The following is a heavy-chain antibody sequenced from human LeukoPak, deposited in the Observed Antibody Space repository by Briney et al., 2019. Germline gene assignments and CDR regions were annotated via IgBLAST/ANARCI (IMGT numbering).Heavy chain of an antibody. Sequence: GGSLRLSCAASGFTFSSYAMHWVRQAPGKGLEWVAVISYDGSNKYYADSVKGRFTISRDNSKNTLYLQMNSLRREDTAVYYCAKEGATVVAPLDISAFDLWGQGTLVTVSS. CDR2: ISYDGSNK. V-gene: IGHV3-30-3*01. J-gene: IGHJ4*02. CDR3: AKEGATVVAPLDISAFDL. CDR1: GFTFSSYA. D-gene: IGHD2-15*01.